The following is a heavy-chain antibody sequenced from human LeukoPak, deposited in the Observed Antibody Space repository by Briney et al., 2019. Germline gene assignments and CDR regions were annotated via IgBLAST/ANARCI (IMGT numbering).Heavy chain of an antibody. V-gene: IGHV5-51*01. D-gene: IGHD3-22*01. CDR1: GYSFTSYW. Sequence: GESLKISCKGSGYSFTSYWIGWVRQMPGKGLEWMGIIYPGDSDTRYSPSFQGQVTISADKSISTAYLQWSSLKASDTAMYYCVRNYYDSSGYYSGAFDIWGQGTMVTVSS. CDR2: IYPGDSDT. CDR3: VRNYYDSSGYYSGAFDI. J-gene: IGHJ3*02.